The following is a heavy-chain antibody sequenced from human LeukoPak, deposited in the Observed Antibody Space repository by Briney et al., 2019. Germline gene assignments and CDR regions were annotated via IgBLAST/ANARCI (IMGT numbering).Heavy chain of an antibody. CDR2: INPNSGGT. CDR1: GYTFTGYY. Sequence: ASVKVSCKASGYTFTGYYIHWVRQAPGHGLEWMGWINPNSGGTNYAQNFQGRVTMTRDTSISTAYMELSSLRSDDTAVYYCATADKWEPLDYWGQGTLVTVSS. D-gene: IGHD1-26*01. V-gene: IGHV1-2*02. CDR3: ATADKWEPLDY. J-gene: IGHJ4*02.